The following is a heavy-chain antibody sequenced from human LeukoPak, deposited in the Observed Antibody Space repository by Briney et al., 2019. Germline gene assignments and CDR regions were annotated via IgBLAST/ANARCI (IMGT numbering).Heavy chain of an antibody. D-gene: IGHD3-22*01. V-gene: IGHV4-34*12. Sequence: TSETLSLTCAVYGGSFSGYCWSWIRQPPGKGLEWIGEIIHSGNTKYHPSLKSRVSISVDTSKNQFSLKLSPVTAADTAVYYCARITYYYDSSGYYSAFDYWGQGTLVTVSS. CDR3: ARITYYYDSSGYYSAFDY. CDR2: IIHSGNT. J-gene: IGHJ4*02. CDR1: GGSFSGYC.